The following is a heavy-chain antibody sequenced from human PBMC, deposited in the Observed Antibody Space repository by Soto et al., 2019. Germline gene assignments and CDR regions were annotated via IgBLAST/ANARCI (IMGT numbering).Heavy chain of an antibody. CDR1: GFTFSNYG. J-gene: IGHJ4*02. Sequence: QVQLVQSGGGVVQPGGSLRLTCAASGFTFSNYGMHWVRQAPGKGLEWVAVIWYEGNNKYYADSVKGRFTISRDNSNNPLYGLTTRLSAEATAVYYWARGLHSVFDYWGQGTLVTVSS. CDR2: IWYEGNNK. D-gene: IGHD2-15*01. CDR3: ARGLHSVFDY. V-gene: IGHV3-33*01.